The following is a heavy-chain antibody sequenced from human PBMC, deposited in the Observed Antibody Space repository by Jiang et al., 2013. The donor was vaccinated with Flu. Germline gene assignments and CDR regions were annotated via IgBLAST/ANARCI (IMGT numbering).Heavy chain of an antibody. D-gene: IGHD3-10*01. V-gene: IGHV4-59*01. CDR1: GGSMSSYY. CDR2: IYYSGNT. CDR3: ARAYYGTXFDY. Sequence: GSGLVKPSETLSLTCIVSGGSMSSYYWSWIRQPPGKGLEWVGSIYYSGNTNYNPSLKSRIAISVDTSKNQFSLKVSSVTAADTAIYYCARAYYGTXFDYWGQGALVTVSS. J-gene: IGHJ4*02.